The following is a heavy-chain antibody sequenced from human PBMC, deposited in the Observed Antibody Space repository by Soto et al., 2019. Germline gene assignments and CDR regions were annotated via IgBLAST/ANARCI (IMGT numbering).Heavy chain of an antibody. V-gene: IGHV6-1*01. D-gene: IGHD3-16*01. CDR2: TYYRSQWYN. CDR1: GDSVSSNSAA. CDR3: AREDEYDTFHL. J-gene: IGHJ3*01. Sequence: SQTLSLTCAISGDSVSSNSAAWNWIRHSPSRGLEWLGRTYYRSQWYNDYAVSLKGRITTSPDTSRNHFSLQLTSVTPEDTAVYFCAREDEYDTFHLWGLGTTVTVSS.